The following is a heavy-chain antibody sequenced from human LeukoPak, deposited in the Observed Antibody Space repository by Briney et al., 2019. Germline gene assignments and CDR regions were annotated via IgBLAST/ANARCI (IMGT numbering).Heavy chain of an antibody. Sequence: SETLSLTCTVSGGSISSSSYYWGWIRQPPGKGLEWIGSIYYTGSTNHNPSLKSRITISVDTSKNQFSLKLSSVTAADTAVYYCASQSTYSSSIDYWGQGTLVTVSS. D-gene: IGHD6-6*01. CDR3: ASQSTYSSSIDY. CDR2: IYYTGST. V-gene: IGHV4-39*07. J-gene: IGHJ4*02. CDR1: GGSISSSSYY.